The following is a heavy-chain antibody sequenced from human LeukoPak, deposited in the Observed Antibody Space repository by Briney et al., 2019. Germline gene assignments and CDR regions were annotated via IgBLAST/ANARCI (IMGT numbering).Heavy chain of an antibody. D-gene: IGHD4-17*01. CDR1: GYTFTNYG. CDR3: ARDSALLNNGDWYGGSDY. Sequence: GASVTVSCKASGYTFTNYGISWVRQAPGQGLEWMGWMSALNGNTNYQHKFQGRVTMTTDTSKNTAYMELRSLRSDDTAMYYCARDSALLNNGDWYGGSDYWGQGTLVTVSS. CDR2: MSALNGNT. J-gene: IGHJ4*02. V-gene: IGHV1-18*01.